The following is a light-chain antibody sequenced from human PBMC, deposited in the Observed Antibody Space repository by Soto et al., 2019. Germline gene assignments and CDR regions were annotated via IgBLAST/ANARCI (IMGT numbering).Light chain of an antibody. J-gene: IGKJ1*01. CDR2: SAS. CDR3: QQYISYPWT. Sequence: DIQMTQSPSSLSASVGDRVTITCRASQTISVYLNWYQQKPGRAPDVLIYSASTRRSGVPSRFSGSGSGTDFTLTITSLQPEDFATYYCQQYISYPWTFGQGTKVDI. CDR1: QTISVY. V-gene: IGKV1-39*01.